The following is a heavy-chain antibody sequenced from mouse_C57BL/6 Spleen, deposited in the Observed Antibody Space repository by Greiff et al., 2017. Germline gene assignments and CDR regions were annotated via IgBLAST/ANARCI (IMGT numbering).Heavy chain of an antibody. CDR3: TRGDGRSFYAMDY. J-gene: IGHJ4*01. CDR2: INPNYGTT. Sequence: VQLQQSGPELVKPGASVKISCKASGYSFTDYNMNWVKQSNGKSLEWIGVINPNYGTTSYNQKFKGKATLTVDQSSSTAYMQLRSLTSEDSAVYYCTRGDGRSFYAMDYWGQGTSVTVSS. CDR1: GYSFTDYN. D-gene: IGHD1-1*01. V-gene: IGHV1-39*01.